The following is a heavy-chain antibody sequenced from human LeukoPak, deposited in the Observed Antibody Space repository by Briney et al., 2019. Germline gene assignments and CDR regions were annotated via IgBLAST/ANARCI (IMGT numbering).Heavy chain of an antibody. V-gene: IGHV3-30*03. J-gene: IGHJ6*02. Sequence: PGRSLRLSCAASGFTFSSYGMHWVRQAPGKGLEWVAVISYDGSNKYYADSVKGRFTISRDNSKNTLYLQMNSLRAEDTAVYYCARYQLPYGMDVWGQGTTVTVSS. D-gene: IGHD2-2*01. CDR3: ARYQLPYGMDV. CDR2: ISYDGSNK. CDR1: GFTFSSYG.